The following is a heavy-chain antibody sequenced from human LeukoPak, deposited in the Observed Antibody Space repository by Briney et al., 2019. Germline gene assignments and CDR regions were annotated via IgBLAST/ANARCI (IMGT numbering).Heavy chain of an antibody. J-gene: IGHJ6*03. D-gene: IGHD2-2*01. CDR1: GFTFSSYW. CDR2: IITDGSST. Sequence: PGGSLRLSCAASGFTFSSYWMYWVRQVPGKGLVWVSRIITDGSSTSYADSVKGRFTISRDNAKNTLYLQMNSLRAEDTAVYYCARSPAALLYCSSTSCPYYMDVWGKGTTVTVSS. CDR3: ARSPAALLYCSSTSCPYYMDV. V-gene: IGHV3-74*01.